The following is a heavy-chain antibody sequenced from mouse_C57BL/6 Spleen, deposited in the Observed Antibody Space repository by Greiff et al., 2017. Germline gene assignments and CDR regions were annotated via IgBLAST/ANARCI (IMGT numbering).Heavy chain of an antibody. CDR1: GYTFTSYW. J-gene: IGHJ2*01. D-gene: IGHD1-1*01. Sequence: QVQLQQPGAELVKPGASVKLSCKASGYTFTSYWMHWVKQRPGQGLEWIGMIHPNSGSTNYNEKFKSKATLTVDKSSSTAYMQLSSLTSEDSAVYYCAREGYYGSNFYFDYWGQGTTLTVSS. CDR2: IHPNSGST. CDR3: AREGYYGSNFYFDY. V-gene: IGHV1-64*01.